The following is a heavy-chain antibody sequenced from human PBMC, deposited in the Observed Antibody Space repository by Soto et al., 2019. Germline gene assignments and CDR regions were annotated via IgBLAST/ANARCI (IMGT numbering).Heavy chain of an antibody. CDR3: ARDVDTAMVNWFDP. CDR1: GYTFTSYG. J-gene: IGHJ5*02. Sequence: SVKVSCKASGYTFTSYGISWVRQAPVQGLEWMGWISAYNGNTNYAQKLQGRVTMTTDTSTSTAYMELRSLRSDDTAVYYCARDVDTAMVNWFDPWGQGTLVTVSS. D-gene: IGHD5-18*01. CDR2: ISAYNGNT. V-gene: IGHV1-18*01.